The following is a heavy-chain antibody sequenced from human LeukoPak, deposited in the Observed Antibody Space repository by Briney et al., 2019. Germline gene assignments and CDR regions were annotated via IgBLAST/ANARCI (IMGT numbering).Heavy chain of an antibody. V-gene: IGHV3-48*01. CDR3: ARVGYYGSRSYYNPFDY. CDR1: GFTFSSYA. CDR2: ISSSSSTI. J-gene: IGHJ4*02. D-gene: IGHD3-10*01. Sequence: GGSLRLSCAASGFTFSSYAMSWVRQAPGKGLEWVSFISSSSSTIYYADSVKGRFTISRDNAKNSLYLQMNSLRAEDTAVYYCARVGYYGSRSYYNPFDYWGQGTLVTVSS.